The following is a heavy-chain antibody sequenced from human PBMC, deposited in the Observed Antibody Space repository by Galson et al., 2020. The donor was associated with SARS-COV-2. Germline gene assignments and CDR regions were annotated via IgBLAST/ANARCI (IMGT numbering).Heavy chain of an antibody. CDR3: LSYSSTRQNH. D-gene: IGHD2-2*01. CDR2: ISSNGGTS. V-gene: IGHV3-64D*06. J-gene: IGHJ5*02. Sequence: GGCLRLFCSASVFIFSYYAMHWVLQAPGKGLEYVTAISSNGGTSFYADSVNGRFTIYRDNSRNMLYLQMTALRPEDTAFYYCLSYSSTRQNHWGQGTLVTVSS. CDR1: VFIFSYYA.